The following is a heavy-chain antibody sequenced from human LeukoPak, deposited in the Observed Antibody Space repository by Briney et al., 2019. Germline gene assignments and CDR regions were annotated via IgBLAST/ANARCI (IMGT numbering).Heavy chain of an antibody. D-gene: IGHD2-15*01. CDR3: ARGAGDFRLRSGGSWQYDY. Sequence: PSETLSLTCAVYGGSFSGYYWSWIRQPPGKGLEWIGEINHSGSTNYNPSLKSRVTISVDTSKNQFSLKLSSVTAADTAVYYCARGAGDFRLRSGGSWQYDYWGQGTLVTVSS. CDR1: GGSFSGYY. V-gene: IGHV4-34*01. J-gene: IGHJ4*02. CDR2: INHSGST.